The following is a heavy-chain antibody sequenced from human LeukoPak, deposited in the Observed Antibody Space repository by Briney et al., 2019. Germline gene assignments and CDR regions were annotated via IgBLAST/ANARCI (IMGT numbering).Heavy chain of an antibody. J-gene: IGHJ6*02. CDR1: GYTFTNYY. D-gene: IGHD2-2*02. V-gene: IGHV1-46*01. Sequence: VASVKVSCEASGYTFTNYYMHWVRQAPGQGLDWMGIINPSGGSTNFAQRFQGRVTMTRDTSTSTVYMELSSLRSEDTAVYYCARGGIVVVPAAIRWGMDVWGQGTTVTVSS. CDR3: ARGGIVVVPAAIRWGMDV. CDR2: INPSGGST.